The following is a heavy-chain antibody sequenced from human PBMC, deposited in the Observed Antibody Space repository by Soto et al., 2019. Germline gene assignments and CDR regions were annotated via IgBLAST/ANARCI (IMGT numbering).Heavy chain of an antibody. Sequence: GGSLRLSCVASGFIFSNFGMHWVRQAPGKGLEWVAVISSDEKIKQYADSVRGRFAISRDKSKNTLYLQMTSLRAEDTAIYYCARGLRSVLDYWGQGTLVTVSS. CDR3: ARGLRSVLDY. CDR1: GFIFSNFG. V-gene: IGHV3-33*01. CDR2: ISSDEKIK. J-gene: IGHJ4*02. D-gene: IGHD6-6*01.